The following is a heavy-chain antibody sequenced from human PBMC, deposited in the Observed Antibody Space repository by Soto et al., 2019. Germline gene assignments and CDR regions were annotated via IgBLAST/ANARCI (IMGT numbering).Heavy chain of an antibody. CDR2: ISYDGSNK. J-gene: IGHJ6*02. V-gene: IGHV3-30*18. D-gene: IGHD6-13*01. CDR3: AKPWVIISWPYYYGVVA. Sequence: GGSLRLSCAASGFTFSSYGMHWVRQAPGKGLEWVAVISYDGSNKYYADSVKGRFTISRDNSKNTLYLQMNSLRAEDTAVYYCAKPWVIISWPYYYGVVAWCPGTMVTV. CDR1: GFTFSSYG.